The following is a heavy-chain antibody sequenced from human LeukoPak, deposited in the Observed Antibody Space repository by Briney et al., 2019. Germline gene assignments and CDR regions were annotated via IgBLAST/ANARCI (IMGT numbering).Heavy chain of an antibody. CDR1: GVTLSSYW. J-gene: IGHJ4*02. Sequence: GGALRLSCAASGVTLSSYWMSWVRQAPGKGLEWVAKIKQAGRAKYNVASVKGRFTFSKDNAKNSLYLQMNSLRAEDTAVYYCARGQRYCSSRSCPCEPFDYWGQGTLVTVSS. CDR3: ARGQRYCSSRSCPCEPFDY. D-gene: IGHD2-2*01. V-gene: IGHV3-7*05. CDR2: IKQAGRAK.